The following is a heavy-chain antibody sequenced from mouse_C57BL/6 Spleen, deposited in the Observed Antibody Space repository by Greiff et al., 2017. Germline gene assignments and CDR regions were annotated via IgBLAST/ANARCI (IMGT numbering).Heavy chain of an antibody. CDR3: ARSYYSNSYAMDY. J-gene: IGHJ4*01. CDR1: GYTFTSYW. V-gene: IGHV1-61*01. D-gene: IGHD2-5*01. Sequence: QVQLQQPGAELVRPGSSVKLSCKASGYTFTSYWMDWVKQRPGQGLEWIGNIYPSDSETHYNQKFKDKATLTVDKSSSTAYMQLSSLTSEDSAVYYGARSYYSNSYAMDYWGQGTSVTVSS. CDR2: IYPSDSET.